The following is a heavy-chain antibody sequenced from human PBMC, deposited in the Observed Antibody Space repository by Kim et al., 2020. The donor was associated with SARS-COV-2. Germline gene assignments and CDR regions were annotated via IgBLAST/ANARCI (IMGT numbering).Heavy chain of an antibody. Sequence: TTYSASCWKGRFTISRDNAKDTLYLQMNSLRAEDTAVYYCARGNYYGMDVWGQGTTVTVSS. CDR3: ARGNYYGMDV. V-gene: IGHV3-74*01. J-gene: IGHJ6*02. CDR2: TT.